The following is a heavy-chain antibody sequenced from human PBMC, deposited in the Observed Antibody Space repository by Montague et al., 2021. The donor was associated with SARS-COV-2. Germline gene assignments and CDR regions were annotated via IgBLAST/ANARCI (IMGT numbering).Heavy chain of an antibody. CDR2: FSFAGSNR. CDR1: GLRVGNSN. D-gene: IGHD1-26*01. J-gene: IGHJ4*02. Sequence: SLSLSLSASGLRVGNSNMHWVRQAPGKGLEWVAVFSFAGSNRYYADSVKGRFTISRDDSENKLHLQMNSLRPEDTAAYYCANWENWGQGTLVIVSS. V-gene: IGHV3-30*18. CDR3: ANWEN.